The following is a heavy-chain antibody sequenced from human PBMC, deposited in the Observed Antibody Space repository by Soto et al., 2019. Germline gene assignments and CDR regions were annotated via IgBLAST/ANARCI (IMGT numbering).Heavy chain of an antibody. Sequence: SVKVSCKASGVIFSSYAISWVRQAPGQGLEWMGGIIPIFGTANYAQKFQGRVTIIADKSTGTAYMELSSLRSEDTAVYYCAAPSFFSYKGYFDYWGQGTLVTISS. CDR1: GVIFSSYA. J-gene: IGHJ4*02. D-gene: IGHD1-1*01. CDR3: AAPSFFSYKGYFDY. CDR2: IIPIFGTA. V-gene: IGHV1-69*06.